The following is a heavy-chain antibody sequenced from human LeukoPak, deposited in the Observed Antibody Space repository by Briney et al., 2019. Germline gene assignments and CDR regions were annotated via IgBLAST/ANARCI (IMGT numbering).Heavy chain of an antibody. Sequence: ASVKVSCKASGYTFTSYYMHWVRQAPGQGLEWMGIINPSGGSTSYAQKFQGRVTMTRDTSTSTVYMELSSLRSEDTAVYYCASAPQRMYYFDYWGQGTLVTVSS. CDR3: ASAPQRMYYFDY. D-gene: IGHD2-15*01. CDR2: INPSGGST. J-gene: IGHJ4*02. CDR1: GYTFTSYY. V-gene: IGHV1-46*01.